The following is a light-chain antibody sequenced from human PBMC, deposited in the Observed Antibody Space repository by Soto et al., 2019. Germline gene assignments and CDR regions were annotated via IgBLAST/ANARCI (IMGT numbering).Light chain of an antibody. CDR2: EVS. CDR1: RSDVGAYNY. V-gene: IGLV2-14*01. J-gene: IGLJ3*02. Sequence: QSVLTQPASVSGSPGQSITISCTGTRSDVGAYNYVSWYQQHPGKAPKLMIYEVSNRPSGVSNRFTGSKSGNTASLTISGLQAEDEADYYCSSYTSSSTLWVFGGGTKLTVL. CDR3: SSYTSSSTLWV.